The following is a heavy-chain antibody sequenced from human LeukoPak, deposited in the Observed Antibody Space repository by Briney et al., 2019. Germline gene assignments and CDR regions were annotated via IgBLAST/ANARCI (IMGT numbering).Heavy chain of an antibody. Sequence: PGGSLRLSCAVAGLTFSRDSMKWVRQAAGKGLEWVSYISSTSSTIYYADSVKGRFTTSRDNAKNSLYLQMNSLRDEDTAVYYCARDPEGNWGQGTLVTVSS. CDR1: GLTFSRDS. CDR3: ARDPEGN. V-gene: IGHV3-48*02. CDR2: ISSTSSTI. J-gene: IGHJ4*02.